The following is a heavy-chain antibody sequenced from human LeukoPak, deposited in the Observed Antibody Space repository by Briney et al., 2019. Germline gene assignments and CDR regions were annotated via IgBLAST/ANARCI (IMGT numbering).Heavy chain of an antibody. D-gene: IGHD3-3*01. CDR3: ARRKFWSGYYAFDY. Sequence: GGSLRLSCEASTFVFSGYSMNWVRQAPGKGLEWVSYISETSSHTYYAASVKGRFTISRDNAKNSLYLQMNSLRAEDTAVYYCARRKFWSGYYAFDYWGQGTLVTVSS. J-gene: IGHJ4*02. CDR2: ISETSSHT. CDR1: TFVFSGYS. V-gene: IGHV3-21*06.